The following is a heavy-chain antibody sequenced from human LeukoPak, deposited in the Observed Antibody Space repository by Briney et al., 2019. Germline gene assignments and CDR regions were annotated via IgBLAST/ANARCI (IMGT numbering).Heavy chain of an antibody. J-gene: IGHJ4*02. Sequence: GGSLRLSCAASGFTFSTYGMHWVRQAPGKGLEWVAFIRYDGSNKYYADSVKGRFTISRDNTKNTLYLQMNSLRAEDTAVYYCAKVGFGWYQIDYWGQGTLVTVSS. CDR1: GFTFSTYG. CDR2: IRYDGSNK. D-gene: IGHD6-19*01. V-gene: IGHV3-30*02. CDR3: AKVGFGWYQIDY.